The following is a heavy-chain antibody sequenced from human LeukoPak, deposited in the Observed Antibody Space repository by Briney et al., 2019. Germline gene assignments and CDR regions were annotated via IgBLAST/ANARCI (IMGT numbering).Heavy chain of an antibody. Sequence: PGGSLRLSCAASGFTFSSYGMHWVRQAPGKGLEWVAVISYDGSNKYYADSVKGRFTISRDNSKNTLYLQMNSLRAEDAAVYYCAKVLRGYDILTGSYFDYWGQGTLVTVSS. D-gene: IGHD3-9*01. V-gene: IGHV3-30*18. CDR1: GFTFSSYG. CDR3: AKVLRGYDILTGSYFDY. J-gene: IGHJ4*02. CDR2: ISYDGSNK.